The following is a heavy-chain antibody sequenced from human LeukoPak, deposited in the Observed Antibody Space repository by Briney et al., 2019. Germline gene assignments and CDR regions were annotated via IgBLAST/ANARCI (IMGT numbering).Heavy chain of an antibody. Sequence: SVTVSCKASGGTFSSYAISWVRQAPGQGLEWMGRIIPILGIANYAQKFQGRVTITADKSTSTAYMELSSLRSEDTAVYYCAREQDSTSALTLDYWGQGTLVTVSS. V-gene: IGHV1-69*04. D-gene: IGHD6-13*01. J-gene: IGHJ4*02. CDR1: GGTFSSYA. CDR2: IIPILGIA. CDR3: AREQDSTSALTLDY.